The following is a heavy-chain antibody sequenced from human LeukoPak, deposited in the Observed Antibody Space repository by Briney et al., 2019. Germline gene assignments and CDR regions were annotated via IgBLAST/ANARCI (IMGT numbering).Heavy chain of an antibody. Sequence: GGSLRLSCAASGFTFSSYWMSWVRQVPGKGLEWVANIKQDGSEKYYVDSVKGRLTTSRDNAKNSLYLQMNSLRAENTAVYYCARRGNSYGSPEYFQHWGQGTLVTVSS. CDR2: IKQDGSEK. J-gene: IGHJ1*01. CDR1: GFTFSSYW. V-gene: IGHV3-7*02. CDR3: ARRGNSYGSPEYFQH. D-gene: IGHD5-18*01.